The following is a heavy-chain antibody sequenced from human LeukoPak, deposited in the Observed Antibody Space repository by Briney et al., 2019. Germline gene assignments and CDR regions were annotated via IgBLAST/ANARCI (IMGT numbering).Heavy chain of an antibody. Sequence: PGGSLRLSCAASGFTFSDYYMSWVRQAPGKGLVWVSDINTDGSSTSYADSVKGRFTISRDNAKNTLYLQMNSLRAEDTAVYYCARDNYAKAFDIWGQGTMVTVSS. CDR3: ARDNYAKAFDI. D-gene: IGHD2-2*01. J-gene: IGHJ3*02. CDR2: INTDGSST. CDR1: GFTFSDYY. V-gene: IGHV3-74*01.